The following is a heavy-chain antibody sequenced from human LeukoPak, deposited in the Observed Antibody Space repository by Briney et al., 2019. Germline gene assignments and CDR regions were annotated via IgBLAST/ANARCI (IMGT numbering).Heavy chain of an antibody. J-gene: IGHJ4*02. V-gene: IGHV3-7*01. Sequence: GGSLRLSCAVSGFTFSGFWMSWSRQAPGKGLEWVASINQDGSQKFYVDSVKGRFTISRDNANNSLYLQMNSLRAEDTAVYYCAREAHYYDSSGYYENDYWGQGTLVTVSS. CDR1: GFTFSGFW. CDR2: INQDGSQK. CDR3: AREAHYYDSSGYYENDY. D-gene: IGHD3-22*01.